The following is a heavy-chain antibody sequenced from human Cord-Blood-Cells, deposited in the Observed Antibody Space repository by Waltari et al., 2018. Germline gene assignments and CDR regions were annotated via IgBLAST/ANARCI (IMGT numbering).Heavy chain of an antibody. V-gene: IGHV4-34*01. CDR3: ARLTGDAFDI. CDR1: GGSFSGYY. CDR2: INHSGST. Sequence: QVQLQQWGAGLLKPSETLSLTCAVYGGSFSGYYWSWIRQPPGKGLEWIGEINHSGSTNYNPSLKSRVTISVDTSKNQFSLKLSSETAADMAVYYCARLTGDAFDIWGQGTMVTVSS. J-gene: IGHJ3*02. D-gene: IGHD7-27*01.